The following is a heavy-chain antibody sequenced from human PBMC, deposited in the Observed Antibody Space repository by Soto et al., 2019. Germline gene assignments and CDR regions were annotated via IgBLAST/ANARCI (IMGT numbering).Heavy chain of an antibody. CDR2: IYTGGSA. CDR1: GFTVSSNY. Sequence: EVQLLESGGGLVQPGGSLRLSCAASGFTVSSNYMSWVRQAPGKGLEGVSVIYTGGSAYYADSGKDRFTISRDNSNNTLYIQMNSPSVEDTAVYYCARRYNWNYGGMDVWGQGTTVTVSS. D-gene: IGHD1-20*01. CDR3: ARRYNWNYGGMDV. J-gene: IGHJ6*02. V-gene: IGHV3-66*04.